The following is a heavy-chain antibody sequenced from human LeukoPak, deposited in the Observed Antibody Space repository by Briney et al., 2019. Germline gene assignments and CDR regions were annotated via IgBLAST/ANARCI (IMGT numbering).Heavy chain of an antibody. V-gene: IGHV1-24*01. J-gene: IGHJ4*02. D-gene: IGHD4-23*01. CDR2: FDPENVET. Sequence: WASVKVSCKVSGYTLSELSTHWVRQAPGKGLEWMGGFDPENVETIYAQKFQDRVTMTEDTSTDTAYMDLSSLRSEDTAVYFCAAVDRATYGNSAYWGQGTLVTVSS. CDR3: AAVDRATYGNSAY. CDR1: GYTLSELS.